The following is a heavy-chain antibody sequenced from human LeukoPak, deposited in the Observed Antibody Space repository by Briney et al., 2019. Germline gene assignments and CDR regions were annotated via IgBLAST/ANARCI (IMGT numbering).Heavy chain of an antibody. D-gene: IGHD3-22*01. CDR3: ARADYDSSGPYGMDV. Sequence: SETLSLTCTVSGGSISSSSYYWGWIRQPPGRGLEWIGSIYYSGSTYYNPSLKSRVTISVDTSKNQFSLKLSSVTAADTAVYYCARADYDSSGPYGMDVWGQGTTVTVSS. CDR2: IYYSGST. J-gene: IGHJ6*02. CDR1: GGSISSSSYY. V-gene: IGHV4-39*07.